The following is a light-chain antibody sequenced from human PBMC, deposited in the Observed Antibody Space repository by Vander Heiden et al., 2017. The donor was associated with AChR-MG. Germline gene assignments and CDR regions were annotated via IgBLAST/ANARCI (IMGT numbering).Light chain of an antibody. CDR3: HQYSTGFT. J-gene: IGKJ3*01. Sequence: DTVLTQSPGALSLSPGERATLYCRAGQSVAAGFLAWYQQKPGQAPRLLIYDASIRAAGVPDRFSGSGSGRDFTLTISRLEPEDFAVYYCHQYSTGFTFGPGTKIDI. CDR2: DAS. CDR1: QSVAAGF. V-gene: IGKV3-20*01.